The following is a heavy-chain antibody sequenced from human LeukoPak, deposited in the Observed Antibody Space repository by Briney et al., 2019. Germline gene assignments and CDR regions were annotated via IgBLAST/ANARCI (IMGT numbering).Heavy chain of an antibody. CDR1: GGSTSSSTW. J-gene: IGHJ4*02. CDR2: IFYSGST. D-gene: IGHD3-9*01. V-gene: IGHV4-4*02. Sequence: SETLSLTCAVSGGSTSSSTWWTWVRQPPGKGLEWIGEIFYSGSTNSNPSLKSRLTMSVDESKHEFSLKLTSVTAADTAVYYCASGGLVSRYLDHWGQGTLVTVSP. CDR3: ASGGLVSRYLDH.